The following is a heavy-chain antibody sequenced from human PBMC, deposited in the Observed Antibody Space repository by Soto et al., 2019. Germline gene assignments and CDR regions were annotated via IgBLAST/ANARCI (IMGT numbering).Heavy chain of an antibody. V-gene: IGHV1-2*02. CDR1: GYTFTGYY. D-gene: IGHD3-9*01. CDR2: INPNSGGT. Sequence: ASVKVSCKASGYTFTGYYMHWVRQAPGQGLEWMGWINPNSGGTNYAQKFQGRVTMTRDTSISTAYMELSRLRSDDTAVYYCARDRGNDILTGYYPLHNWFDPWGQGTLVTVSS. CDR3: ARDRGNDILTGYYPLHNWFDP. J-gene: IGHJ5*02.